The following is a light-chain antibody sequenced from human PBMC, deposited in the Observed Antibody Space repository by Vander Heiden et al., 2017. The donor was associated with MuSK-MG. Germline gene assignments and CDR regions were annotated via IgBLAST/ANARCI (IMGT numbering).Light chain of an antibody. V-gene: IGLV2-23*02. CDR2: AVN. CDR1: SRDVGGYNR. J-gene: IGLJ2*01. CDR3: CSYAGSTTFEV. Sequence: QSALTQPAPVSGSLGQSNAIYCTGTSRDVGGYNRVSWYQQHPAKAPKLMIYAVNKRPSGISNRFSGSKSGNTASLTISGLQAEDEADYYCCSYAGSTTFEVFGGGTELTVL.